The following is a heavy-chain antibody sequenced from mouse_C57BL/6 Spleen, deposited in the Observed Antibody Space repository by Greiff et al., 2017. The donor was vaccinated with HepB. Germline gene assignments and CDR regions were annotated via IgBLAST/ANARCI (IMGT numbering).Heavy chain of an antibody. V-gene: IGHV1-72*01. Sequence: QVQLQQPGAELVKPGASVKLSCKASGYTFTSYWMHWVKQRPGRGLEWIGRIDPNSGGTKYNEKFKSKATLTVDKPSSTAYMQLSSLTSEDSAVYDCAAITTVVPDWYFDVWGAGTTVTVSS. CDR3: AAITTVVPDWYFDV. J-gene: IGHJ1*01. CDR2: IDPNSGGT. CDR1: GYTFTSYW. D-gene: IGHD1-1*01.